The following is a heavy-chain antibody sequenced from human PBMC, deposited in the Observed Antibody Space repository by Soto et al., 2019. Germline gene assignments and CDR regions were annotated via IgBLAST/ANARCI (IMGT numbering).Heavy chain of an antibody. CDR1: GYTFTSYG. V-gene: IGHV1-18*04. CDR3: ARVHSTYYPNWFDP. J-gene: IGHJ5*02. D-gene: IGHD3-22*01. CDR2: ISAYNGNT. Sequence: ASVKGSCKASGYTFTSYGISWVRQAPGQGLEWMGWISAYNGNTNYAQKLQGRVTMTTDTSTSTAYMELRSLRSDDTAVYYCARVHSTYYPNWFDPWGQGTLVTVSS.